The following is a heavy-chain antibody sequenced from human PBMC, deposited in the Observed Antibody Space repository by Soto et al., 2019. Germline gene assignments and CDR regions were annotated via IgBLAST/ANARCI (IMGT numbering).Heavy chain of an antibody. J-gene: IGHJ5*02. D-gene: IGHD2-21*02. CDR2: VYHTGDT. CDR1: GGTVASSHW. CDR3: AREIVTAGGNNYFDP. V-gene: IGHV4-4*01. Sequence: ETLSLTCGVSGGTVASSHWWSWARQSPGRGLEWIGNVYHTGDTNFNPSLQSRVTFSVDKSNNQFSLRLTSVTAADTAVYFCAREIVTAGGNNYFDPWGPGTLVTVSS.